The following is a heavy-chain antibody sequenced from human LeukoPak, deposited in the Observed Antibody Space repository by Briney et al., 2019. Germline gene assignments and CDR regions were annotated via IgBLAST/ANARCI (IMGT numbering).Heavy chain of an antibody. CDR1: GYTFTSYY. J-gene: IGHJ4*02. D-gene: IGHD1-26*01. V-gene: IGHV1-46*01. Sequence: ASVKGSCKASGYTFTSYYMHWVRQAPGQGLEWMGLINPTGGSTGYAQKFQGRVTMTTDTSTSTAYMELRSLRSDDTAVYYCARAEPVSGARFDYWGQGTLVTVSS. CDR3: ARAEPVSGARFDY. CDR2: INPTGGST.